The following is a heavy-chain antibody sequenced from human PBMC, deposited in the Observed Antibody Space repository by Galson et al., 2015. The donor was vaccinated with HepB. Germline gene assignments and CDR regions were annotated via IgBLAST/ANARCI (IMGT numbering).Heavy chain of an antibody. CDR2: INAGNGNT. D-gene: IGHD2-2*01. J-gene: IGHJ4*02. V-gene: IGHV1-3*01. CDR3: ARGLVVVPAAMVY. CDR1: GYTFTSYA. Sequence: SVKVSCKASGYTFTSYAMHWVRQAPGQRLEWMGWINAGNGNTKYSQKFQGRVTITRDTSASTAYMELSSLRSEDMAVYYCARGLVVVPAAMVYWGQGTLVTVSS.